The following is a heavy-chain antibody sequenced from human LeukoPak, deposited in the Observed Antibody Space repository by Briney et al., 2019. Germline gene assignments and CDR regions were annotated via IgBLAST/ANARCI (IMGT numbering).Heavy chain of an antibody. V-gene: IGHV4-38-2*01. Sequence: SDTLSLTCSVSTYPISNGYYWGWIRQPPGEGLEWIASIFHSGSTYYNPSLKSRVTISVDTSKNQFSLKLTSVTAADTAIYYCARHKRYYDDSDPRYFDHWGQGTLVTVSS. CDR1: TYPISNGYY. D-gene: IGHD3-22*01. CDR3: ARHKRYYDDSDPRYFDH. J-gene: IGHJ1*01. CDR2: IFHSGST.